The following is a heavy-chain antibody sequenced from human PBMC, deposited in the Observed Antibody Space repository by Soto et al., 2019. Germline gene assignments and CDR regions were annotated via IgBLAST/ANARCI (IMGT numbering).Heavy chain of an antibody. CDR3: ARSEATALDF. J-gene: IGHJ4*02. V-gene: IGHV4-4*02. CDR1: GDSMSISNW. CDR2: AHHSGRT. Sequence: QVQLQESGPGLLKPSGTLSLTCTVSGDSMSISNWWNWVRQPPGKGLEWIGEAHHSGRTNYNPSLKCRVTLSVDRSQNLCALQLTSVTAADTAVYFCARSEATALDFWGQGILVTVSS.